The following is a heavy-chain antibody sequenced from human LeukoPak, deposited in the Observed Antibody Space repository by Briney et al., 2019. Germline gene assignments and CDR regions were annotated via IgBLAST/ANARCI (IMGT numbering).Heavy chain of an antibody. J-gene: IGHJ4*02. CDR2: INPSGGST. Sequence: ASVKVSCKASGYTFTSYYMHWVRQAPGQGLEWMGIINPSGGSTSYAQKFQGRVTMTRDTSTSTVYMELSSLRSEDTAVYYCARVPFYCSGGSCSNPPFDYWGQGTLVTVSS. V-gene: IGHV1-46*01. D-gene: IGHD2-15*01. CDR1: GYTFTSYY. CDR3: ARVPFYCSGGSCSNPPFDY.